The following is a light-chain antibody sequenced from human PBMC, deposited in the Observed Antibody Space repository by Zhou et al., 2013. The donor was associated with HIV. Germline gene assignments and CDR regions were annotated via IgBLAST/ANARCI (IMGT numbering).Light chain of an antibody. CDR1: QSVTANF. V-gene: IGKV3D-20*02. CDR3: QQRSNWPPST. Sequence: EIVLTQSPGTLSLSPGERATLSCSASQSVTANFLAWYQQKPGEAPRLLIYGASSRAIGIPDRISGSGSGTDFTLTFSSLEPEDFAVYYCQQRSNWPPSTFGQGTKLEI. J-gene: IGKJ2*01. CDR2: GAS.